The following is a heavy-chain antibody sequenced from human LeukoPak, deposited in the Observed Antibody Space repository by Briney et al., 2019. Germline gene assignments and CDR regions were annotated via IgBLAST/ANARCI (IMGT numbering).Heavy chain of an antibody. V-gene: IGHV1-2*02. CDR3: ARVQKTTYYDFWSGYGWFDP. D-gene: IGHD3-3*01. CDR2: INPNSGGT. J-gene: IGHJ5*02. CDR1: GYTFTGYY. Sequence: ASVKVSCKASGYTFTGYYMRWVRQAPGQGFEWMGWINPNSGGTNYAQKFQGRVTMTRDTSISTAYMELSRLRSDDTAVYYCARVQKTTYYDFWSGYGWFDPWGQGTLVTVSS.